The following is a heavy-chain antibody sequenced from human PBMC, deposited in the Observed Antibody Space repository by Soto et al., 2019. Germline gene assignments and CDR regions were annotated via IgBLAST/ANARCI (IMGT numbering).Heavy chain of an antibody. Sequence: QVQLQESGRGLVKPSQTLSLTCTVSGGSISSGDYYWRWIRQPPGNGLEWMSYMYDSGSTYYNPSRKSRVTSFVDSSDNQFTLNVSPVTAADTDVYYCARVQYDSSDYYRESEEWYFDLWGRGTLVTVSS. D-gene: IGHD3-22*01. CDR3: ARVQYDSSDYYRESEEWYFDL. V-gene: IGHV4-30-4*01. CDR2: MYDSGST. J-gene: IGHJ2*01. CDR1: GGSISSGDYY.